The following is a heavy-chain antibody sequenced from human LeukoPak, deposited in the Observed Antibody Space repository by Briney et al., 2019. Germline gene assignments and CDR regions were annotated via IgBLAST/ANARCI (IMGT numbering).Heavy chain of an antibody. D-gene: IGHD5-18*01. CDR2: AFHGGNS. CDR1: GGSITTSRYY. J-gene: IGHJ4*02. V-gene: IGHV4-39*01. Sequence: SETLSLTCTVSGGSITTSRYYWGWTRQPPGKVLEWIGSAFHGGNSYYSPSLKSRVTVSVDTSNNQFSLRLTSVTAADTALYYCARQAEGSSSGPYFFDYWGQGTLVTVSS. CDR3: ARQAEGSSSGPYFFDY.